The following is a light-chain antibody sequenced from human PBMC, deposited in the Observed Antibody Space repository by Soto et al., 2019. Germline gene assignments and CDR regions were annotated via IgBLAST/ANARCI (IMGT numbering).Light chain of an antibody. CDR2: DAS. Sequence: EILLTQSPATLSLSPGERATLSCGASQSVSSYLAWYQQKPGQAPRLLIYDASNRASGIPARFSGSGSGTDFTLTINSLEHEDFAAYYCQQRSSWPSITFGQGTRLEIK. J-gene: IGKJ5*01. V-gene: IGKV3-11*01. CDR1: QSVSSY. CDR3: QQRSSWPSIT.